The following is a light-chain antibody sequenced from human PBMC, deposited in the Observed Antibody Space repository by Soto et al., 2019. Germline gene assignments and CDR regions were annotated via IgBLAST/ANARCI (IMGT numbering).Light chain of an antibody. V-gene: IGLV2-14*03. J-gene: IGLJ2*01. CDR3: SSYTTSSTVV. CDR2: DVS. Sequence: QSALTQPASVSGSPGQSITIYCTGNSSDVGGYNYVSWYQQHPGKAPKLWIYDVSDRPSGVSNRVSGSKSGNTASLTISGLQAEDESDYYCSSYTTSSTVVFGGGAQRTVL. CDR1: SSDVGGYNY.